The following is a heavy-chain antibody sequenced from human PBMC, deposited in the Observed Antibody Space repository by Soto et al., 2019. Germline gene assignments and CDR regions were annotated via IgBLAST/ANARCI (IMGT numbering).Heavy chain of an antibody. D-gene: IGHD3-22*01. CDR2: ISGRGTTI. Sequence: QVELVESGGGLVKTGGSLRLSCAASGFTFSDYYMRWIRQAPGKGLEWVSYISGRGTTIYHADSVKGRFSISRDNAKNSLYLQMSSLRAEDTAVYYCAREGADSYHTSVVDYWGQGTLVTVSS. V-gene: IGHV3-11*01. J-gene: IGHJ4*02. CDR3: AREGADSYHTSVVDY. CDR1: GFTFSDYY.